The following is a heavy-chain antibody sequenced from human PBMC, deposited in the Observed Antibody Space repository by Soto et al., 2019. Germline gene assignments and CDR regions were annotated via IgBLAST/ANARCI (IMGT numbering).Heavy chain of an antibody. J-gene: IGHJ5*02. CDR1: GGSISSYY. CDR3: ARTLQPDWFDP. D-gene: IGHD2-21*02. Sequence: ETLSLTCTVSGGSISSYYWSWIRQPPGKGLEWIGYIYYSGSTNYNPSLKSRVTISVDTSKNQFSLKLSSVTAADTAVYYCARTLQPDWFDPWGQGTLVTVSS. V-gene: IGHV4-59*01. CDR2: IYYSGST.